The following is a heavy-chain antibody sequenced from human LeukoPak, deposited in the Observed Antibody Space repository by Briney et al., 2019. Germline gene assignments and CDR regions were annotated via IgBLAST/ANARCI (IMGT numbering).Heavy chain of an antibody. Sequence: GESLQISCQGSGYTFTNYWIGWVRQMPGKGLEWMGIINPGDSDTRYSPSLQGQVTFSADKSINTAYLQWTSLKASDTAMYYCARRIIIPSEEKDFFDIWGQGRMVTVSS. CDR2: INPGDSDT. CDR1: GYTFTNYW. CDR3: ARRIIIPSEEKDFFDI. D-gene: IGHD2/OR15-2a*01. J-gene: IGHJ3*02. V-gene: IGHV5-51*01.